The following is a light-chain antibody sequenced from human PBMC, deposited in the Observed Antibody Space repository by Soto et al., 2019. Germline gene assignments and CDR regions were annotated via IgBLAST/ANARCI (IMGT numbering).Light chain of an antibody. CDR3: SSYTSSSTYYV. V-gene: IGLV2-18*02. CDR1: SSDVGSYNR. CDR2: EVS. Sequence: QSALTQPPSVSGCPGQSVTISCTGTSSDVGSYNRVSWYQQPPVTAPKLMIYEVSNRPSGVPDRFSGSKSGNTASLTISGLQAEDEADYYCSSYTSSSTYYVFGTGTKVTVL. J-gene: IGLJ1*01.